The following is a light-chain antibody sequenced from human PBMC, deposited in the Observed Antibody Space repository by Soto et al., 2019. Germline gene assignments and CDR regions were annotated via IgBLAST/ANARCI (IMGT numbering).Light chain of an antibody. CDR1: QSDFFNSNNKNY. J-gene: IGKJ1*01. Sequence: DIVMTQSPDSLAVSLGERATINCKSSQSDFFNSNNKNYLAWYQQKPGQPPKLLIYWASTRESGVPDRFSGSGSGTDFTLTISSLQAEDVAFYYCQQYYNIPPTFGQGTKVEI. CDR3: QQYYNIPPT. CDR2: WAS. V-gene: IGKV4-1*01.